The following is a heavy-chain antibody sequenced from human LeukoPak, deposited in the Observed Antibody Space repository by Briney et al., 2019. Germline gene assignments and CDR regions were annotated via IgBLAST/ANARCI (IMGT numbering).Heavy chain of an antibody. J-gene: IGHJ4*02. CDR2: VNPSGGST. V-gene: IGHV1-46*01. D-gene: IGHD3-22*01. CDR3: ARDDSSGYLGY. Sequence: ASVKVSCKASGYTFTSYYMHWVRQAPGQGLEWMGIVNPSGGSTSYAQKFQGRVTMTRDTSTSTVYMELSSLRSEDTAVYYCARDDSSGYLGYWGQGTLVTVSS. CDR1: GYTFTSYY.